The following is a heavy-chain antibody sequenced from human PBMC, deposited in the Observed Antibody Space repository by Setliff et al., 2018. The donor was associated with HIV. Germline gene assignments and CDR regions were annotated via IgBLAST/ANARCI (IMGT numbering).Heavy chain of an antibody. V-gene: IGHV4-34*01. CDR1: GGSFSDNY. D-gene: IGHD3-3*01. J-gene: IGHJ4*02. CDR3: ARETDVSTSWFGGYYFDF. Sequence: LSLTCAIYGGSFSDNYWTWIRQPPGKGLEWIGEINHSGSTNYNPSLKSRVTISLDTSKKQFSLNLISMTAADTAVYFCARETDVSTSWFGGYYFDFWGQGTVVTVSS. CDR2: INHSGST.